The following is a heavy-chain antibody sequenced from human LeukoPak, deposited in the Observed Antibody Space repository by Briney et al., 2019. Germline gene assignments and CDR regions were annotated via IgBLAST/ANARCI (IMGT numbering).Heavy chain of an antibody. CDR1: GYTFASYG. J-gene: IGHJ4*02. V-gene: IGHV1-18*01. CDR2: ISAYSDDT. Sequence: ASVKVSCKASGYTFASYGISWVRQAPGQGLEWMGWISAYSDDTRYAQHLQGRATLTTGTSTGTAYMELRSLTSDDTALYYCARDTALIITPGGPDYWGQGTLVTVSS. CDR3: ARDTALIITPGGPDY. D-gene: IGHD3-10*01.